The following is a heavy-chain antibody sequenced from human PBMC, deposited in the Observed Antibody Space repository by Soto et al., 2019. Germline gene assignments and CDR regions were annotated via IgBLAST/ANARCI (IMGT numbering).Heavy chain of an antibody. CDR1: CYTFTNYG. D-gene: IGHD3-22*01. CDR2: ISGYNGNT. V-gene: IGHV1-18*01. Sequence: ASVKVSCKASCYTFTNYGISWVRQAPGQGLEWMGWISGYNGNTNYAQNLQGRVTMTTDTSTSTAYMELRSLRSDDTAVYYCARDVTRNYYDNSGYYYFDYWGQGTLVTVSS. CDR3: ARDVTRNYYDNSGYYYFDY. J-gene: IGHJ4*02.